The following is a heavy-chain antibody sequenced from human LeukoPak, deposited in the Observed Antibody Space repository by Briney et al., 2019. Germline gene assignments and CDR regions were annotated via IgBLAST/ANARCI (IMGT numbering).Heavy chain of an antibody. Sequence: ASVKVSCKASGYTLTSYLINWVRQTTGQGLEWMGWMNPNNGNTHYAQKFQGRVTMTKNTPINTPYIELSRLRSEGRPVCYCPRAHEVNIDYWGQGTLVTVSS. CDR2: MNPNNGNT. CDR3: PRAHEVNIDY. CDR1: GYTLTSYL. V-gene: IGHV1-8*01. J-gene: IGHJ4*02.